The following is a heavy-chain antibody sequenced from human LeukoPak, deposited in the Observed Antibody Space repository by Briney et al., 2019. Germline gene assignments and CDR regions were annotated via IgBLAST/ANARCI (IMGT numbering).Heavy chain of an antibody. V-gene: IGHV6-1*01. Sequence: SQTLSLTCAISGDSVSSNSATWDWIRQSPSRGLEWLGRTYYRTKWYNDYAVSVKSRITINPDTSKNQFSLHLNSVTPEDTAVYYCARVGRSETDYEYWGQGTLVTVSS. D-gene: IGHD2-15*01. CDR3: ARVGRSETDYEY. CDR1: GDSVSSNSAT. CDR2: TYYRTKWYN. J-gene: IGHJ4*02.